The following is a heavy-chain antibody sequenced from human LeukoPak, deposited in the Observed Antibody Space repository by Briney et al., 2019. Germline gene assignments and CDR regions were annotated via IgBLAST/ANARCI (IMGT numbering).Heavy chain of an antibody. CDR1: GFTVSNNY. CDR2: IYSGGST. V-gene: IGHV3-66*02. J-gene: IGHJ4*02. D-gene: IGHD5-18*01. CDR3: TKDRSYGRSYFDY. Sequence: PGGSLRLSCAVSGFTVSNNYMSWVRQAPGKGLEWVSVIYSGGSTYYADSEKGRFTISRDNSKNTLYLQMNSLRIEDTAVYYCTKDRSYGRSYFDYWGQGTLVTVAS.